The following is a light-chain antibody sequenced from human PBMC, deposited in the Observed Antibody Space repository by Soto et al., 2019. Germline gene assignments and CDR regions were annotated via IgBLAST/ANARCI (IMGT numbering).Light chain of an antibody. CDR1: QNVANY. CDR3: QQRSIWPLT. V-gene: IGKV3-11*01. CDR2: DAS. Sequence: EIVLTQSPATLSLSPGERATLSCRASQNVANYLDWYQQKAGQAPRLLIYDASNRATGIPDRFSGSGSGTDFTLTISNLEPEDSAVYYCQQRSIWPLTFGGGTKVDIK. J-gene: IGKJ4*01.